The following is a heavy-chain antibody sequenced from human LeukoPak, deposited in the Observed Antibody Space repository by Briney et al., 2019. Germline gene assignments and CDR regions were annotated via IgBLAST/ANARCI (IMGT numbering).Heavy chain of an antibody. CDR3: AKDGTMVRGVIITGHSFDP. Sequence: GGSLRLSCAASGFTFSSYAMSWVRQAPGKGLEWVSAISGSGGSTYYADSVKGRFTISRDNSKNTLYLQMNSLRAEDTAVYYCAKDGTMVRGVIITGHSFDPWGQGTLVTVSS. CDR2: ISGSGGST. V-gene: IGHV3-23*01. D-gene: IGHD3-10*01. CDR1: GFTFSSYA. J-gene: IGHJ5*02.